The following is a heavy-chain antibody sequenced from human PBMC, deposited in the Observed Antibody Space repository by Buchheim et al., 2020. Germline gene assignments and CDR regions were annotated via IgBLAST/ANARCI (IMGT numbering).Heavy chain of an antibody. CDR2: INPSGGST. V-gene: IGHV1-46*01. J-gene: IGHJ4*02. D-gene: IGHD3-22*01. CDR3: ARDLHYYDSSGYYFRYLFDY. CDR1: GYTFTSYY. Sequence: VQLVQSGAEVKKPGASVKVSCKASGYTFTSYYMHWVRQAPGQGLEWMGIINPSGGSTSYAQKFQGRFTMTRDTSTSTVYMELSSLRSEDTAVYYCARDLHYYDSSGYYFRYLFDYWGQGTL.